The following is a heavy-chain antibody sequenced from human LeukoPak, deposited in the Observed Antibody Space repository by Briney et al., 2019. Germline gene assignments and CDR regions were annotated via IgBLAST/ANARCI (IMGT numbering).Heavy chain of an antibody. CDR3: ARARSADAFDI. V-gene: IGHV4-4*02. Sequence: PSGTLSLTCGVSGGSISSGNWWSWVRQPPGKGLEWIGEIYHSGNTNYNPSLESRVTMSVDTSKNQFSLKLSSVTAADTAVYYCARARSADAFDIWGQGTMVTVSS. J-gene: IGHJ3*02. D-gene: IGHD3-3*01. CDR2: IYHSGNT. CDR1: GGSISSGNW.